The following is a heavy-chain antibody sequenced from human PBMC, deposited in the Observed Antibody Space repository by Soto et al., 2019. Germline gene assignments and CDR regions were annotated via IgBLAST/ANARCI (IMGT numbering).Heavy chain of an antibody. CDR1: GFTFSSYS. CDR3: AREMGWTVGARGAFDI. J-gene: IGHJ3*02. V-gene: IGHV3-48*02. D-gene: IGHD1-26*01. Sequence: EVQLVESGGGLVQPGGSLRLSCEASGFTFSSYSMNWVRQAPGKGLEWVSYISSSSSTIYYADSVKGRFTISRDNAKNSLYLQMNSLRDEDTAVYYCAREMGWTVGARGAFDIWGQGTMVTVSS. CDR2: ISSSSSTI.